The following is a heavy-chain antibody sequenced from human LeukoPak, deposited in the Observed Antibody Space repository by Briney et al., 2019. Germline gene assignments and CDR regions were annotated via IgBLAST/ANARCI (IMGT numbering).Heavy chain of an antibody. CDR2: ISGSGSLT. J-gene: IGHJ4*02. D-gene: IGHD6-13*01. Sequence: GGSLRFSCAASGFTFSSYAVSWVRQAPGKGLEWVSLISGSGSLTYYADSVKGRFTISRDNSKNTVYLQMNSLRAEDTAVYYCAKKRIAAAGKNDFDYWGQGTLVTVSS. CDR3: AKKRIAAAGKNDFDY. V-gene: IGHV3-23*01. CDR1: GFTFSSYA.